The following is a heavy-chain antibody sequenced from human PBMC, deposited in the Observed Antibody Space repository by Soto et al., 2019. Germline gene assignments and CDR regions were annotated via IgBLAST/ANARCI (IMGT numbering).Heavy chain of an antibody. V-gene: IGHV3-13*01. Sequence: GGSLRLSCAASGFTFSSYDMHWVRQATGKGLEWVSAIGTAGDTYYPGSVKGRFTISRENAKNSLYLQMNSLRAGDTAVYYCARGGGPNTAREFDPWGQGTLVTVSS. CDR2: IGTAGDT. CDR3: ARGGGPNTAREFDP. CDR1: GFTFSSYD. D-gene: IGHD5-18*01. J-gene: IGHJ5*02.